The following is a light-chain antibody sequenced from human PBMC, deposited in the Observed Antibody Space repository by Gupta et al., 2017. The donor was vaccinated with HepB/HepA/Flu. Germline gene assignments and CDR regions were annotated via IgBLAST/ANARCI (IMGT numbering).Light chain of an antibody. CDR2: DNI. CDR1: SSNIGAGYD. J-gene: IGLJ2*01. Sequence: QSVLTQPPSVSGAPGQRVTISCTGGSSNIGAGYDVHWYQQLPGTAPKLLIYDNINRPSGVPDRFSGSKSGTSASLAIAGLQAEDEADYYCQSYDSSLSGSLFGGGTKVTVL. CDR3: QSYDSSLSGSL. V-gene: IGLV1-40*01.